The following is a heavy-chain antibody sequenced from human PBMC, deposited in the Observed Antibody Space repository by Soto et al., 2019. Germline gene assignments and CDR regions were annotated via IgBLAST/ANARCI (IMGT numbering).Heavy chain of an antibody. J-gene: IGHJ5*02. V-gene: IGHV5-10-1*01. Sequence: ESLKISFEASGYSFTTYWISWVRQMPVKGLEWMGAIDPRDSYTKYSPSFQGHVTISVDKSISTAYLQWNSLKASDTAIYYCAREKSDLELFNWLDPWGQGTLVTVSS. D-gene: IGHD1-7*01. CDR2: IDPRDSYT. CDR1: GYSFTTYW. CDR3: AREKSDLELFNWLDP.